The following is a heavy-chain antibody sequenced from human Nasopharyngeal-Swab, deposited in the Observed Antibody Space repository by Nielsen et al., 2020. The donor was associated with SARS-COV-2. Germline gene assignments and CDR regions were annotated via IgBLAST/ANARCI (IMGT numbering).Heavy chain of an antibody. J-gene: IGHJ5*02. V-gene: IGHV3-30*18. Sequence: GESLKISCAASGFTFSSYGMHWVRQAPGKGLEWVAVISYDGSNKYYADSVKGRFTISRDNSKNTLYLQMNSLRAEDTAVYYCAKGTITMVRGVIGWFDPWGQGTLGTVSS. CDR2: ISYDGSNK. CDR1: GFTFSSYG. CDR3: AKGTITMVRGVIGWFDP. D-gene: IGHD3-10*01.